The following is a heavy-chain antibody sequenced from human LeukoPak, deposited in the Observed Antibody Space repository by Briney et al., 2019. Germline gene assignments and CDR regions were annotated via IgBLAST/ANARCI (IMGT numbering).Heavy chain of an antibody. D-gene: IGHD1-14*01. J-gene: IGHJ4*02. CDR2: IYHSGST. V-gene: IGHV4-30-2*01. Sequence: SQTLSLTCAVSGGSISSGGYSWSWIRQPPGKGLEWIGYIYHSGSTYYNPSLKSRVTISVDRSKNQFSLKLSSVTAADTAVYYCARGSGRKVEGFDYWGQGTLVTVSS. CDR1: GGSISSGGYS. CDR3: ARGSGRKVEGFDY.